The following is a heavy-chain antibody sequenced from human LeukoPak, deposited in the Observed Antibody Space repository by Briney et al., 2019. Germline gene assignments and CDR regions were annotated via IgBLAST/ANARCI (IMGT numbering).Heavy chain of an antibody. V-gene: IGHV4-59*01. D-gene: IGHD5-24*01. Sequence: SETLSLTCTVSGGSISSYYWSWIRQPPGKGLEWIGYIYYSGSTNYNPSLKSRVTMSVDTSKNQFSLKLSSVTAADTAVYYCARVEMATIRDWGQGTLVTVSS. CDR1: GGSISSYY. CDR3: ARVEMATIRD. CDR2: IYYSGST. J-gene: IGHJ4*02.